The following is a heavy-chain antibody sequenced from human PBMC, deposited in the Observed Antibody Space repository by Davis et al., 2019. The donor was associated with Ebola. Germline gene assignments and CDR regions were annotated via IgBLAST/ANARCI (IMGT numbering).Heavy chain of an antibody. CDR3: ATDAWGGYDP. CDR1: GFTFSSYW. CDR2: TNQDGTQN. J-gene: IGHJ5*02. Sequence: GESLKISCAASGFTFSSYWMSWVRQAPGKGLEWVATTNQDGTQNYYVDSVKGRFTISRDNAKNSVFLEMNNLRVEDTAMYYCATDAWGGYDPWGQGTLVTVSS. D-gene: IGHD1-26*01. V-gene: IGHV3-7*03.